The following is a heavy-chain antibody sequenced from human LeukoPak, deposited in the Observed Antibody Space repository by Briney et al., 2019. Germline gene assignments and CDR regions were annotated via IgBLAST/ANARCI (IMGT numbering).Heavy chain of an antibody. CDR2: ISSRSSDA. CDR1: GFIFSGYY. CDR3: AKDHGSGSYYNLPDY. D-gene: IGHD3-10*01. J-gene: IGHJ4*02. Sequence: GGSLRLSCAVSGFIFSGYYMSWSRQAPGKGLEWVSYISSRSSDANYADSVKDRFTISRDNARNSVYLQMNSLRAEDTAFYYCAKDHGSGSYYNLPDYWGQGTLVTVSS. V-gene: IGHV3-11*05.